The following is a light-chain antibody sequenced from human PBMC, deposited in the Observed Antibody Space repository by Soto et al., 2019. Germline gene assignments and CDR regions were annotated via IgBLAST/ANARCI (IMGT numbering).Light chain of an antibody. Sequence: EIVLTQSPATLSLSPGERATLSCRASQSVSSYLAWYQQKPGQAPRLLIYDASNRVIGIPARFSGSGSGTDFTLTISSLEPEDCAVYYCQQRSNWPITFGQGTRLEIK. CDR3: QQRSNWPIT. J-gene: IGKJ5*01. CDR2: DAS. V-gene: IGKV3-11*01. CDR1: QSVSSY.